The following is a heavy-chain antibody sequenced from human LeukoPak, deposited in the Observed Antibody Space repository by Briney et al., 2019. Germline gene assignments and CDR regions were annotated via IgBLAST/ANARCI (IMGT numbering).Heavy chain of an antibody. Sequence: GGSLRLSCAASGFTFNSYPMHWVRQAPGKGLEWVAVISHDGSNEYHADSVKGRFTISRDNSKNTLFLQMNSLRAEDTAVYYCARLRKPQYYFDYWGQGTLVTVSS. CDR2: ISHDGSNE. V-gene: IGHV3-30*04. J-gene: IGHJ4*02. CDR1: GFTFNSYP. D-gene: IGHD1-14*01. CDR3: ARLRKPQYYFDY.